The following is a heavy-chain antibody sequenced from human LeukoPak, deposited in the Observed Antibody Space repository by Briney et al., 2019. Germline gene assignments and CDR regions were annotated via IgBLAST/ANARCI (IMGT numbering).Heavy chain of an antibody. Sequence: PGRSLRLSCAASGFTFDDYAMHWVRQAPGKGLEGVSGISWNSGSIGYADSVKGRFTISRDNAKNSLYLQMNSLRAEDTALYYCAKDFGPTWGFGESIGFDYWGQGTLATVSS. CDR2: ISWNSGSI. D-gene: IGHD3-10*01. CDR3: AKDFGPTWGFGESIGFDY. CDR1: GFTFDDYA. V-gene: IGHV3-9*01. J-gene: IGHJ4*02.